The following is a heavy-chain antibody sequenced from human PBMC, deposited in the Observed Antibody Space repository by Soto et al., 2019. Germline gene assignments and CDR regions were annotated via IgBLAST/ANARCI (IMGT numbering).Heavy chain of an antibody. CDR2: ISSSSSTI. Sequence: GGSLRLSCAASGFTFSSYSMNWVRQAPGKGLEWVSYISSSSSTIYYADSVKGRFTISRDNAKNSLYLQMNSLRDEDTAVYYCARSLRNSGSYHYYYYYYGMDVWGQGTTVTVSS. J-gene: IGHJ6*02. CDR1: GFTFSSYS. D-gene: IGHD1-26*01. V-gene: IGHV3-48*02. CDR3: ARSLRNSGSYHYYYYYYGMDV.